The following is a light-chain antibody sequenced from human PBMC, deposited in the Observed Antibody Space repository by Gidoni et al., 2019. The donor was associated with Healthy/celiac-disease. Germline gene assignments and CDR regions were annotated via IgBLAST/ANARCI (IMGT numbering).Light chain of an antibody. CDR1: AVPNQY. CDR2: KDS. J-gene: IGLJ2*01. CDR3: QSSDSSGTYVV. Sequence: SLALTQPPSVSVSPGHTARITCSGDAVPNQYAYWYQQKPGQAPVLVIYKDSERPSGIPERFSGSSSGTTVTLTISGVQAEDEADYYCQSSDSSGTYVVFGGGTKLTVL. V-gene: IGLV3-25*03.